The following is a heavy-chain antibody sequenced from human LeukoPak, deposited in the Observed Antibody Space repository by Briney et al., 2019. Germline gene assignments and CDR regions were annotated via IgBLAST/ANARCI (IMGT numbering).Heavy chain of an antibody. CDR1: GFTFSSYA. Sequence: GGSLRLSCAASGFTFSSYAMSWVRKAPGKGLEWVSAISGSGGSTYYADSVKGRFTISGDNSKNTLYLQMNSLRAEDTAVYHCAKDYYYGSGSYLDYWGQGTLVTVSS. D-gene: IGHD3-10*01. CDR3: AKDYYYGSGSYLDY. CDR2: ISGSGGST. V-gene: IGHV3-23*01. J-gene: IGHJ4*02.